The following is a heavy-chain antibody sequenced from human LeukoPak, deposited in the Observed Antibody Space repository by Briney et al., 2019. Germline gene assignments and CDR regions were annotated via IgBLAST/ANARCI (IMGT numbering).Heavy chain of an antibody. V-gene: IGHV3-7*04. J-gene: IGHJ3*02. CDR2: IKQDGSEK. Sequence: GGSLRLSCAASGFTFSSYWMSWVRQAPGKGLEWVANIKQDGSEKYYVDSVKGRFTISRDNAKNSLYLQMNSLRAEDTAVYYCATDPPVIVVGGNAFDIWGQGTMVTVSS. CDR3: ATDPPVIVVGGNAFDI. CDR1: GFTFSSYW. D-gene: IGHD3-22*01.